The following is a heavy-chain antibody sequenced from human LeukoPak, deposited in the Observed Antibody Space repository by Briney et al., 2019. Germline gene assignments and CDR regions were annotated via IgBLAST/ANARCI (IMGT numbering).Heavy chain of an antibody. J-gene: IGHJ3*02. CDR2: MNPNSGNT. CDR1: GYTFTSYG. CDR3: ATYDSSGSALDAFDI. D-gene: IGHD3-22*01. V-gene: IGHV1-8*02. Sequence: ASVKVSCKASGYTFTSYGISWVRQATGQGLEWMGWMNPNSGNTGYAQKFQGRVTMTRNTSISTAYMELSSLRSEDTAVYYCATYDSSGSALDAFDIWGQGTMVTVSS.